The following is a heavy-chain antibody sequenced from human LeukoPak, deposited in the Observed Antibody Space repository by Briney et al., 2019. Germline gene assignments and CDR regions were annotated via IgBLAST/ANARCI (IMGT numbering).Heavy chain of an antibody. J-gene: IGHJ4*02. D-gene: IGHD1-14*01. Sequence: PGGSLRLSCAASGFTFSSYWMSWVRQAPGKGLEWEANIKEDGSEKYYVDSVKGRFTFSRDNAKDSLYLQMNSLRAEDTAVYYCARAGTYLGIDYWGQGNLVTVSS. CDR2: IKEDGSEK. CDR1: GFTFSSYW. V-gene: IGHV3-7*01. CDR3: ARAGTYLGIDY.